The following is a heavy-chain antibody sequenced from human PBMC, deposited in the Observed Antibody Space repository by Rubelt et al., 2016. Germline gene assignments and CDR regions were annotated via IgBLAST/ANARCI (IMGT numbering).Heavy chain of an antibody. Sequence: QVQLVQSGAEVKKPGASVKVSCKASGYTFTSYGISWVRQAPGQWLEWMGWISAYNGNTHYAQKLQGRVTMTTDTSTSTAYMELRSLRSDDTAVYYCASMYSSSWYRGWFDPWGQGTLVTVSS. CDR1: GYTFTSYG. V-gene: IGHV1-18*01. CDR3: ASMYSSSWYRGWFDP. D-gene: IGHD6-13*01. J-gene: IGHJ5*02. CDR2: ISAYNGNT.